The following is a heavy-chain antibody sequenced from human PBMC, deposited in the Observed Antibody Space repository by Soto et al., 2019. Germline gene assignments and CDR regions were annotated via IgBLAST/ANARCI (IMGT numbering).Heavy chain of an antibody. CDR2: VYYSGST. CDR1: GGSMSNYY. J-gene: IGHJ4*02. CDR3: TREQTSTVVTQ. V-gene: IGHV4-59*01. D-gene: IGHD4-17*01. Sequence: LSLTCTVSGGSMSNYYWSWIRQPPGKGLEWIGCVYYSGSTNYNPSLESRVTISVDTSKNQFSLKLSSVTAADTAVYYCTREQTSTVVTQWGQGTLVTVSS.